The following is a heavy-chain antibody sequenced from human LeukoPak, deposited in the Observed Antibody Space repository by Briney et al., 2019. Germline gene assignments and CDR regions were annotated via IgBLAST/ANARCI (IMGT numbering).Heavy chain of an antibody. CDR3: TTDPDYYDSSGYLFDY. J-gene: IGHJ4*02. V-gene: IGHV3-15*01. D-gene: IGHD3-22*01. Sequence: GGSLRLSCAASGFTFSSYAMSWVRQAPGMGLEWVGRIKSKTDGGTTDYAAPVKGRFTISRDDSKNTLYLQMNSLKTEDTAVYFCTTDPDYYDSSGYLFDYWGQGTLVTVSS. CDR1: GFTFSSYA. CDR2: IKSKTDGGTT.